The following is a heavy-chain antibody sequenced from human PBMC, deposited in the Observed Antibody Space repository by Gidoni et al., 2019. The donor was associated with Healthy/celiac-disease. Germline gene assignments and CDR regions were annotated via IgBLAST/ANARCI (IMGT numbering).Heavy chain of an antibody. D-gene: IGHD3-10*01. J-gene: IGHJ4*02. V-gene: IGHV3-23*01. CDR2: ISGSGGST. CDR1: GFTFSSYA. CDR3: AKGLWFGELPTYYFDY. Sequence: EVQLLESGGGLVQPGGSLRLSCAASGFTFSSYAMSWVRQAPGKGLEWVSAISGSGGSTYYADAVKGRFTISRDNSKNTLYLQMNSLRAEDTAVYYCAKGLWFGELPTYYFDYWGQGTLVTVSS.